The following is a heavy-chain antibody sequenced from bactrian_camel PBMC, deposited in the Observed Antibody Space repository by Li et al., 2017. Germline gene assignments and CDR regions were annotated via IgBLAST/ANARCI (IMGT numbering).Heavy chain of an antibody. V-gene: IGHV3S53*01. Sequence: VQLVESGGGSVQAGGSLRLACRASDDVSKYYMAWFRQAPGKEREGVAAIDKSGSPTYTYSAMGRFTISRDNAKNTLYLQMDSLKSEDTAVYYCAGPLDYGLPWGQGTQVTVS. CDR1: DDVSKYY. D-gene: IGHD4*01. CDR2: IDKSGSP. J-gene: IGHJ6*01. CDR3: AGPLDYGLP.